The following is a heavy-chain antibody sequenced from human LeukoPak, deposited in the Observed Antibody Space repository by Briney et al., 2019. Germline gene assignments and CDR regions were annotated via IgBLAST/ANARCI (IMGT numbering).Heavy chain of an antibody. CDR2: IYYSGST. Sequence: SETLSLTCAVYGGSFSGYYWSWIRQPPGKGLEWIGYIYYSGSTNYNPSLKSRVTISVDTSKNQFSLKLSSVTAADTAVYYCARDTYYYDSSGSWDYFDYWGQGTLVTVSS. V-gene: IGHV4-59*01. CDR3: ARDTYYYDSSGSWDYFDY. J-gene: IGHJ4*02. D-gene: IGHD3-22*01. CDR1: GGSFSGYY.